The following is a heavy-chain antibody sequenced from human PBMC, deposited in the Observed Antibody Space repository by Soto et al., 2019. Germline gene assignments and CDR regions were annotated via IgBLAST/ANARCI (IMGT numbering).Heavy chain of an antibody. J-gene: IGHJ6*03. V-gene: IGHV3-23*01. Sequence: EVQLLESGGGLVQPGGSLRLSCAASGFTFSSYAMSWVRQAPGKGLEWVSAISGSGGSTYYADSVKGRFTISRDNSKNTLYLQMNSLRAEDTAVYYCAKVGANGVVVARYYYYYYMDVWGKGTTVTVSS. CDR3: AKVGANGVVVARYYYYYYMDV. D-gene: IGHD2-15*01. CDR2: ISGSGGST. CDR1: GFTFSSYA.